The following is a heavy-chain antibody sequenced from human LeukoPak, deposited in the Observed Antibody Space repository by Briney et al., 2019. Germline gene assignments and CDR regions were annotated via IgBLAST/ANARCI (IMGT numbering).Heavy chain of an antibody. J-gene: IGHJ4*02. Sequence: SETLSLTCTVSGYSITSGYYWGWIRQPPGKGLEWIGSIYHSGSTYYNPSLKSRVTISVDTSKNQFSLKLSSVTAADTAVYYCARTYSGSYYGPDYWGQGTLVTVSS. D-gene: IGHD1-26*01. V-gene: IGHV4-38-2*02. CDR3: ARTYSGSYYGPDY. CDR2: IYHSGST. CDR1: GYSITSGYY.